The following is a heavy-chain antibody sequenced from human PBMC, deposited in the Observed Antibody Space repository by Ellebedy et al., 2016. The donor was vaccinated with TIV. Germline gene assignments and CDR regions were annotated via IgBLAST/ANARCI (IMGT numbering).Heavy chain of an antibody. CDR1: GLTLSTSS. D-gene: IGHD6-19*01. V-gene: IGHV3-48*01. J-gene: IGHJ4*02. CDR3: AYSSGWYKFDD. Sequence: GESLKISCAASGLTLSTSSMNWVRQSPGKGLEWLSYISASGATIYYADAVKGRFTISRDNSKNTLYLQMNSLRAEDTAVYYCAYSSGWYKFDDWGQGTLVTVSS. CDR2: ISASGATI.